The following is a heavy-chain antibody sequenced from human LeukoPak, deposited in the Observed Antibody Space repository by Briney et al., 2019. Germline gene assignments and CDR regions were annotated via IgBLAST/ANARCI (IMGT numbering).Heavy chain of an antibody. CDR3: AYWYYDSSGYPANAFDI. D-gene: IGHD3-22*01. V-gene: IGHV3-64*01. J-gene: IGHJ3*02. Sequence: PGGSLRLSCAASGFTFSSYAMHWVRQAPGKGLEYVSAISSNGGSTYYANSVKGRFTISRDNSKNTLYLQMNSLRAEDTAVYYCAYWYYDSSGYPANAFDIWGQGTMVTVSS. CDR1: GFTFSSYA. CDR2: ISSNGGST.